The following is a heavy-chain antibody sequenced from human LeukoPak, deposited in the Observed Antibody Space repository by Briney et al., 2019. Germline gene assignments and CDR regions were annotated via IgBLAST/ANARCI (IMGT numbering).Heavy chain of an antibody. J-gene: IGHJ4*02. V-gene: IGHV3-23*01. Sequence: GSSLRLSCETSGFTIRNFAMSWVRQAPGKGLEWVSSIESSGSGGETDYADSVKGRFTISRDKSRTTLILQMNNLRAEDTAMYYCAKAIGLRAFDSWGQGTLVTVSS. D-gene: IGHD3-9*01. CDR1: GFTIRNFA. CDR2: IESSGSGGET. CDR3: AKAIGLRAFDS.